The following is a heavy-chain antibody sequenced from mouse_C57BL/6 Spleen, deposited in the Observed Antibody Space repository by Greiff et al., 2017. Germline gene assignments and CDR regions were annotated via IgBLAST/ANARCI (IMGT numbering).Heavy chain of an antibody. Sequence: QVQLQQPGAELVRPGSSVKLSCTASGYTFTSYWMDWVKQRPGQGLEWIGNIYPSDSETHYTHKFTDKATLTVDKSSSTAYMQLSSLTSEDSAVYYCARLSGYEYPSDYGGQGTTVTVAS. D-gene: IGHD2-4*01. V-gene: IGHV1-61*01. CDR2: IYPSDSET. CDR1: GYTFTSYW. CDR3: ARLSGYEYPSDY. J-gene: IGHJ2*01.